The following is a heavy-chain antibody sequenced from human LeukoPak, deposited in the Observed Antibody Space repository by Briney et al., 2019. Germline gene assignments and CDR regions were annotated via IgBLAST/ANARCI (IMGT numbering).Heavy chain of an antibody. Sequence: SETLSLTCAVSGYYISSGYYWGWIRQPPGKGLEWIGSIFHSGSSYSSPSLKSRLTMSVDASNNQFSLRLSSVTAADTAVYYCARDSLMTMVRGVTVGMDVWGQGTTVTVSS. D-gene: IGHD3-10*01. V-gene: IGHV4-38-2*02. CDR2: IFHSGSS. CDR1: GYYISSGYY. CDR3: ARDSLMTMVRGVTVGMDV. J-gene: IGHJ6*02.